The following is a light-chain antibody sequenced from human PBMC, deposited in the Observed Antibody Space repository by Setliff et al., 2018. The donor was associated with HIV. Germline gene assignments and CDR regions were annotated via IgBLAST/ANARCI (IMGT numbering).Light chain of an antibody. Sequence: QSVLTQPASVSGSPGQSSTISCTGTRSDIGTYDLVSWYRQYPGKAPKLIIYEVNRRPAGVSDRLSGSKSGNTASLTISALQAGDEADYYCSSYTFSSTPYVFGTGTKVTVL. J-gene: IGLJ1*01. CDR1: RSDIGTYDL. CDR2: EVN. V-gene: IGLV2-14*02. CDR3: SSYTFSSTPYV.